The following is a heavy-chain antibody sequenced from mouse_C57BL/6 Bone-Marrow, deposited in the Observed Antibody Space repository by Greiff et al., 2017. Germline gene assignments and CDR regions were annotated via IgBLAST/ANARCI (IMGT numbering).Heavy chain of an antibody. CDR3: TRDGYYVKFAY. J-gene: IGHJ3*01. V-gene: IGHV1-15*01. Sequence: VQLQQSGAELVRPGASVTLSCKASGYTFTDYEMHWVKQTPVHGLEWIGAIDPETGGTAYNQKFKGKAILTAAKSSSTAYMELRSLTAEDSAVYYCTRDGYYVKFAYGGQGTLVTVFA. D-gene: IGHD2-3*01. CDR2: IDPETGGT. CDR1: GYTFTDYE.